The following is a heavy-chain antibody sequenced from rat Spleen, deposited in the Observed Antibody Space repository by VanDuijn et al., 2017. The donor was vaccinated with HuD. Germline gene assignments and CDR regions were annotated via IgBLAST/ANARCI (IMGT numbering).Heavy chain of an antibody. Sequence: EVQLVESGGGLVQPGRSLKLSCVASGFTFNYYWMTWIRQAPGKGLEWVSTINTDGDNTYYPDSVKGRFTISRNNAEDTATYYCTRAMYTTDYYYAKGYYVMDAWGQGASVTVSS. CDR1: GFTFNYYW. J-gene: IGHJ4*01. D-gene: IGHD1-6*01. CDR2: INTDGDNT. CDR3: GYYVMDA. V-gene: IGHV5-58*01.